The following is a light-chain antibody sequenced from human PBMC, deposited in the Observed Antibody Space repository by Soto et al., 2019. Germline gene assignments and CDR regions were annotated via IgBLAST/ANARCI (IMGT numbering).Light chain of an antibody. CDR1: QSVSSN. V-gene: IGKV3-15*01. CDR2: GAS. J-gene: IGKJ2*01. Sequence: EIVMTQSPATLSVSPGERATLSCRTSQSVSSNLAWYQQKPGQAPRLLIYGASTRATGIPARFSGSGSGTEFPLTISSLQYEDFAVYYCQQYNTWPPDPFGQGNTLEIK. CDR3: QQYNTWPPDP.